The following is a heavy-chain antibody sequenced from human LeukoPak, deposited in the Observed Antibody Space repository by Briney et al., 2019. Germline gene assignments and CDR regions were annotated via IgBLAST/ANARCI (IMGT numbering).Heavy chain of an antibody. CDR2: IYHSGST. CDR1: GDSISGSKW. D-gene: IGHD5-24*01. CDR3: ARHRSGWLQSSFDY. Sequence: PSETLSLTCAVSGDSISGSKWWSWVRQPPGKGLEWIGEIYHSGSTNYNPSLKSRVTISIDKSKNQFSLKLSSVTAADTAVYYCARHRSGWLQSSFDYWGQGTLVTVSS. J-gene: IGHJ4*02. V-gene: IGHV4-4*02.